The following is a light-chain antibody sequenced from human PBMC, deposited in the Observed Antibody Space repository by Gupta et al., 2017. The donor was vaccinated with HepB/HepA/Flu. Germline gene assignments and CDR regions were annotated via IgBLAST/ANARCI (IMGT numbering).Light chain of an antibody. CDR3: QQDNYFPIT. Sequence: DIQMTQSPSTLSASVGDRVTITCRASQSISSWLAWYQQKPGKAPKLLIHKASSLESGVPSRFSGSGSGTXFTLTIXSLQPDDFATYYCQQDNYFPITFGXGTKVETK. J-gene: IGKJ4*01. CDR2: KAS. CDR1: QSISSW. V-gene: IGKV1-5*03.